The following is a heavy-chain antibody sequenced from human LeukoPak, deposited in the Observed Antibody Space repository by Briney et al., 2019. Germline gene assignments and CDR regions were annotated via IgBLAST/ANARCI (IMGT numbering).Heavy chain of an antibody. CDR2: IYSGGST. CDR3: ARGRSGSYYDY. J-gene: IGHJ4*02. Sequence: GGSLRLSCAASGFSFSIHGMGWVRRAPGKGLEWVSVIYSGGSTYYADSVKGRFTISRDNSKNTLYLQMNSLRAEDTAVYYCARGRSGSYYDYWGQGTLVTVSS. D-gene: IGHD1-26*01. V-gene: IGHV3-53*01. CDR1: GFSFSIHG.